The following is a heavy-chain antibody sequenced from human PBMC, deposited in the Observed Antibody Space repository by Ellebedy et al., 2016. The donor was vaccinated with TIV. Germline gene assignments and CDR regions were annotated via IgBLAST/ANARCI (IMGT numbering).Heavy chain of an antibody. CDR1: GDSISPYY. V-gene: IGHV4-59*01. J-gene: IGHJ6*03. CDR2: IHYSGSA. CDR3: ARQHDPKYNNYMDV. Sequence: MPSETLSLTCTVSGDSISPYYWNWIRQPPGKGLEWIGYIHYSGSANYNPSLKSRVTISVDPSKNQFTLNLSSVTAADTAMYYCARQHDPKYNNYMDVWGKGTTVTVSS.